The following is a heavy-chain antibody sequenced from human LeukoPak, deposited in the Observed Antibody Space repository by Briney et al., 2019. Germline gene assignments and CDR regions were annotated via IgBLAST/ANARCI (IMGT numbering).Heavy chain of an antibody. V-gene: IGHV3-23*01. CDR1: TFTLSSYA. CDR3: ASRPGADIGPLDY. Sequence: GGSLRLSCAPSTFTLSSYAMSWVRQAPGKGLEWVSVISGSDSGGTTYYADSVKGRFTISRDNAKNTLYLEMNSLRAEDTAVYYCASRPGADIGPLDYWGQGALVTVSS. CDR2: ISGSDSGGTT. J-gene: IGHJ4*02. D-gene: IGHD2-2*01.